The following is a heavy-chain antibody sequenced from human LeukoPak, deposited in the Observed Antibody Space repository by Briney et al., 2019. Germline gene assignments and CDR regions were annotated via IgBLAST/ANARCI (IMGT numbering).Heavy chain of an antibody. J-gene: IGHJ3*02. CDR3: ARVWELQSAFDI. D-gene: IGHD1-26*01. CDR1: GGTFSSYA. Sequence: SVKVSCKASGGTFSSYAISWVRQAPGQGLEWMGRIIPILGIANYAQKFQGRVTITADKSTSTAYMELSSLRSGDTAVYYCARVWELQSAFDIWGQGTMVTVSS. CDR2: IIPILGIA. V-gene: IGHV1-69*04.